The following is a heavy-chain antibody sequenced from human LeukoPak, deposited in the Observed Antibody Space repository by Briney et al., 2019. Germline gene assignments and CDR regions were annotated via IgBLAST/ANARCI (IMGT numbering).Heavy chain of an antibody. CDR2: IYHSGST. D-gene: IGHD3-10*01. J-gene: IGHJ4*02. CDR1: GYSISSGYY. Sequence: SETLSRTCTVSGYSISSGYYWGWIRQPPGKGLEWIGSIYHSGSTYYNPSLKSRVTISVDTCKNQFSLKLSSVTAADTAVYYCARGRAVFFDYWGQGTLVTVSS. CDR3: ARGRAVFFDY. V-gene: IGHV4-38-2*02.